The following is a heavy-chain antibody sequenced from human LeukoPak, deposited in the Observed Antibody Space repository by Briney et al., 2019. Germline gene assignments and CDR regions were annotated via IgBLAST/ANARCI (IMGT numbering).Heavy chain of an antibody. D-gene: IGHD6-13*01. V-gene: IGHV4-34*01. Sequence: SETLSLTCAVYGGSFSGYYWSWIRQPPGKGLEWIGEINHSGSTNYNPSPKSRVTISVDTSKNQFSLKLSSVTAADTAVYYCAREVSSSWSYYYYMDVWGKGTTVTVSS. CDR3: AREVSSSWSYYYYMDV. CDR2: INHSGST. J-gene: IGHJ6*03. CDR1: GGSFSGYY.